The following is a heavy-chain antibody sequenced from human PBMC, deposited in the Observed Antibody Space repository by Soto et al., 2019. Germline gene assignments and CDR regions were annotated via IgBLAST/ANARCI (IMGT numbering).Heavy chain of an antibody. CDR1: GGSFSGYY. J-gene: IGHJ4*02. V-gene: IGHV4-34*01. Sequence: SETLSLTCAVYGGSFSGYYWSWIRQPPGKGLEWIGEINHSGSTNYNPSLKSRVTISVDTSKNQFSLKLSSVTAADTAVYYCARDSYGDLDYWGQGTLVTVSS. CDR3: ARDSYGDLDY. D-gene: IGHD4-17*01. CDR2: INHSGST.